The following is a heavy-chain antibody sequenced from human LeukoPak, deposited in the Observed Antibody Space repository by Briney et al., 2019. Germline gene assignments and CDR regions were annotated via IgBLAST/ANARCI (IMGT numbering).Heavy chain of an antibody. D-gene: IGHD3-22*01. CDR1: GGSFSGYY. Sequence: SETLSLTCAVYGGSFSGYYWSWIRQPPGKGLEWIGEINHSGSTNYNPSLKSRVTISVDTSKNKFSLKLSSVTAADTAVYYCARVERSSGKDAFDIWGQGTMVTVSS. CDR2: INHSGST. CDR3: ARVERSSGKDAFDI. V-gene: IGHV4-34*01. J-gene: IGHJ3*02.